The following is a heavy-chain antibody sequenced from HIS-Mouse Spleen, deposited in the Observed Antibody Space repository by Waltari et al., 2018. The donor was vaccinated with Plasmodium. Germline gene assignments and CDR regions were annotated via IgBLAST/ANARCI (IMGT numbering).Heavy chain of an antibody. V-gene: IGHV3-30-3*01. Sequence: QVQLVESGGGVVQPGRSLRPSCAASGFTFNNYAMHWVRQAPGKGLEWVAVISYDGGNKYYADSVKGRFTISRDNSKNTLYLQMNSLRAEDTAVYYCARDRRLAFDYWGQGTLVTVSS. CDR1: GFTFNNYA. J-gene: IGHJ4*02. CDR3: ARDRRLAFDY. D-gene: IGHD2-15*01. CDR2: ISYDGGNK.